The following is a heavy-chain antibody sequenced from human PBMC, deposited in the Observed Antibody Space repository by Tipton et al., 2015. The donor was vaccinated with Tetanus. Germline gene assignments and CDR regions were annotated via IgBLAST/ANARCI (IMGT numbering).Heavy chain of an antibody. CDR1: GGSISSSSYY. Sequence: TLSLTCTVSGGSISSSSYYWGWIRQPPGKGLEWIGSVYYSGITDYNSFLKSRVTISVDTPKNQFSLKVRSVTATDTAVYYCARHSIMGTKAFDSWGQGTLVTVSS. D-gene: IGHD1-14*01. J-gene: IGHJ4*02. V-gene: IGHV4-39*01. CDR2: VYYSGIT. CDR3: ARHSIMGTKAFDS.